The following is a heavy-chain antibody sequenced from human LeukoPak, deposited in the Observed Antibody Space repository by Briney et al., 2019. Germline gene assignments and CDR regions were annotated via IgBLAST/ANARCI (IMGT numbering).Heavy chain of an antibody. CDR2: INPSGGST. V-gene: IGHV1-46*01. CDR3: ARDRRNVVVVAATDDAFDI. D-gene: IGHD2-15*01. Sequence: GASVKVSCKASGYTFTSYYMHWVRQAPGQGLEWMGIINPSGGSTSYAQKFQGRVTMTRDMSTSTVYMELSSLRSEDTAVYYCARDRRNVVVVAATDDAFDIWGQGTMVTVSS. CDR1: GYTFTSYY. J-gene: IGHJ3*02.